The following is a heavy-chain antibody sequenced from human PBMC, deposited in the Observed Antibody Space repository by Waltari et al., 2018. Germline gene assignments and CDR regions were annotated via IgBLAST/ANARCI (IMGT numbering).Heavy chain of an antibody. CDR3: ARDGGSSSWYWGDNYGMDV. D-gene: IGHD6-13*01. Sequence: QVQLQESGPGLVKPSETLSLTCTVSGGSISSHYWSWIRQPTGQGLEWIGYIYYSGSTNYNPSLKSRVTISVDTSKNQFSLKLSSVTAADTAVYYCARDGGSSSWYWGDNYGMDVWGQGTTVTVSS. CDR1: GGSISSHY. J-gene: IGHJ6*02. V-gene: IGHV4-59*11. CDR2: IYYSGST.